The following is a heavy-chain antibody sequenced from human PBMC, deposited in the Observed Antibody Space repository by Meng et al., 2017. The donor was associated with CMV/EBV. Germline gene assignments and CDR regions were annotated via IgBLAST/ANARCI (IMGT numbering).Heavy chain of an antibody. J-gene: IGHJ3*02. V-gene: IGHV3-21*01. CDR3: AREARIAAAGTSAFDI. CDR1: GFTFSSYS. CDR2: ISSSSSYI. Sequence: GGSLRLSCAASGFTFSSYSMNWVRQAPGKGLEWVSSISSSSSYIYYADSVKGRFTISRDNAKNSLYLQMNSLRAEDTAVYYCAREARIAAAGTSAFDIWGQGTMVTVSS. D-gene: IGHD6-13*01.